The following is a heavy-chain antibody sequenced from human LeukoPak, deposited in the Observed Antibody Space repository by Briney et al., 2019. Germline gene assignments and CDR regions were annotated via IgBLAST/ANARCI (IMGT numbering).Heavy chain of an antibody. CDR1: GFTFSSYA. CDR2: ISGSGGST. J-gene: IGHJ4*02. V-gene: IGHV3-23*01. D-gene: IGHD3-3*01. CDR3: AGFGVARIDY. Sequence: PGGSLGLSCAASGFTFSSYAMSWVRQAPGKGLEWVSAISGSGGSTYYADSVKGRFTISRDNSKNTLYLQMNSLRAEDTAVYYCAGFGVARIDYWGQGTLVTVSS.